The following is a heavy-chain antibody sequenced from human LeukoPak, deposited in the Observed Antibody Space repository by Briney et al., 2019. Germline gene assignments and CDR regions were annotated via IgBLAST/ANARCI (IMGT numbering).Heavy chain of an antibody. CDR1: GFTVSNYY. CDR2: ISSNGGST. D-gene: IGHD1-26*01. CDR3: ARVRSGNVQDY. V-gene: IGHV3-64*01. Sequence: GGSLRLSCAASGFTVSNYYMSWVRQAPGKGLEYVSAISSNGGSTYYANSVKGRFTISRDNSKNTLYLQMGSLRAEDMAVYYCARVRSGNVQDYWGQGTLVTVSS. J-gene: IGHJ4*02.